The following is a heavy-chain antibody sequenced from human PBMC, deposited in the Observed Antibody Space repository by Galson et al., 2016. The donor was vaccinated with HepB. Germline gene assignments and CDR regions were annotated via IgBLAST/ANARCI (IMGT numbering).Heavy chain of an antibody. D-gene: IGHD1-26*01. V-gene: IGHV1-2*02. CDR2: TNPNSGDT. Sequence: SVKVSCKASGYRFSAYFIHWVRQAPGQGLEWVGWTNPNSGDTHYAQKFQGRVTLTWDTSISTAYMELSRLKSDDTAVYYCAREGGLVGAGFVDPWGQGTLVTVSS. CDR1: GYRFSAYF. J-gene: IGHJ5*02. CDR3: AREGGLVGAGFVDP.